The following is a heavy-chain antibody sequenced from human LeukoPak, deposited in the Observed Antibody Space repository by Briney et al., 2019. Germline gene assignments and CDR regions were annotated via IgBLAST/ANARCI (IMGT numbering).Heavy chain of an antibody. V-gene: IGHV3-7*03. J-gene: IGHJ4*02. CDR2: IKQDGSEK. CDR1: GFTFSSYW. CDR3: ARVQGFGELVHFDY. Sequence: GGSLRLSCAASGFTFSSYWMSWVRQAPGKGLEWVANIKQDGSEKYYVDSVKGRFTISRDNAKNSLYLQMNSLRAEDTAVYYCARVQGFGELVHFDYWGQGTLVTVSS. D-gene: IGHD3-10*01.